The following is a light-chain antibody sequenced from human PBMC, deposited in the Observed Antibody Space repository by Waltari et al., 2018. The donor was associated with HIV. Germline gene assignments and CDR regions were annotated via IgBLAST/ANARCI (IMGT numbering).Light chain of an antibody. CDR3: SSYTSDFTVI. Sequence: QSALTQPASVSGSPGQSITISCTGTYRDVGGYNYVSWYQQHPGKAPKLIIFEVSSRPSVISNRFAGSKSGNTASLTISGLLAEDEADYYCSSYTSDFTVIFGGGTKLTVL. CDR2: EVS. J-gene: IGLJ2*01. CDR1: YRDVGGYNY. V-gene: IGLV2-14*01.